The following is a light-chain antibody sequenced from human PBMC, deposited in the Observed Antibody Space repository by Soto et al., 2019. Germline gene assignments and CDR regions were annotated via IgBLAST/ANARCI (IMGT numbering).Light chain of an antibody. J-gene: IGKJ5*01. V-gene: IGKV3-11*01. CDR3: QQRSNT. CDR2: DAS. CDR1: QSVSSY. Sequence: EIVLTQSPATLSLSPGERAILSCRASQSVSSYLAWYQQKPGQAPRPLIYDASNRATGIPARFSGSGSGTDFTLTISSLEPEDFAVYYCQQRSNTFGQGTRLEIK.